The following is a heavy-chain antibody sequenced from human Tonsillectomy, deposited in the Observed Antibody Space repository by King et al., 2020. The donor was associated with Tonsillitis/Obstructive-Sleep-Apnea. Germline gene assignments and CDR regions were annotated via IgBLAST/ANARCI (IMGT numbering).Heavy chain of an antibody. Sequence: VQLVESGGGLVQPRGSLRLSCAAAGLTFSSYEMNWVRQAPGKGLEWVSYISSSGTTIYYADSVKGRFTISRDNAKNSLFLQMNSLRVEDTAVYYCVRDSLGWSFDLWGRGTLVSVSS. J-gene: IGHJ2*01. CDR2: ISSSGTTI. D-gene: IGHD5-12*01. CDR1: GLTFSSYE. V-gene: IGHV3-48*03. CDR3: VRDSLGWSFDL.